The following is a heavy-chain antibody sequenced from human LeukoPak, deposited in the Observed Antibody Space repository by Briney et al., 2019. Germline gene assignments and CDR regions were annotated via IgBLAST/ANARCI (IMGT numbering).Heavy chain of an antibody. Sequence: GGSLRLSCAASGFTFSDYYMSWIRQAPGKGLEWVSYISSSGSTIHYADSVKGRFTISRDNAKNSLYLQMNSLRAEDTAVYYCARGSPLGLSAAAGINWDYWGQGTLVTVSS. CDR3: ARGSPLGLSAAAGINWDY. J-gene: IGHJ4*02. CDR1: GFTFSDYY. D-gene: IGHD6-13*01. V-gene: IGHV3-11*01. CDR2: ISSSGSTI.